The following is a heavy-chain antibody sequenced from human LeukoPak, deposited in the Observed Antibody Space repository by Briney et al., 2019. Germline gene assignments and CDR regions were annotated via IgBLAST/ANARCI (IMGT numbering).Heavy chain of an antibody. Sequence: SVKVSCKASGGTFSSYAISWVRQAPGQGLDWMGGIIPIFGTANYAQKFQGRVTITADESTSTAYMELSSLRSEDTAVYYCARGYGSGSYYSYFDYWGQGTLVTVSS. V-gene: IGHV1-69*01. CDR1: GGTFSSYA. CDR3: ARGYGSGSYYSYFDY. J-gene: IGHJ4*02. CDR2: IIPIFGTA. D-gene: IGHD3-10*01.